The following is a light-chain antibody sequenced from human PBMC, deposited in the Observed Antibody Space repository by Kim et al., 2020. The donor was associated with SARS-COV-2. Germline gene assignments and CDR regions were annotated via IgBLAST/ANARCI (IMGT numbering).Light chain of an antibody. J-gene: IGLJ2*01. V-gene: IGLV3-21*04. CDR3: QVWDSDSNHRV. CDR1: NIGGKS. Sequence: AAGEASRITCEGDNIGGKSERGYQQEPGRAPVLVIYYGSVRRSGIPERLSGSNSGDTATLTSNRVEAGDEADYYCQVWDSDSNHRVFGGGTQLTVL. CDR2: YGS.